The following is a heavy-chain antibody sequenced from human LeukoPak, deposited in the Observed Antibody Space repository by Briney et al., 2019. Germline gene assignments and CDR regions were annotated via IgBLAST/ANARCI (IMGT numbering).Heavy chain of an antibody. D-gene: IGHD5-12*01. CDR3: ARGLPGSGYEYDY. V-gene: IGHV1-8*02. J-gene: IGHJ4*02. Sequence: ASVKVSCKASGYTFTGYYMHWVRQATGQGLEWMGWMNPNSGNTGYAQKFQGRVTMTRNTSISTAYMELSSLRSEDTAVYYCARGLPGSGYEYDYWGQGTPVTVSS. CDR2: MNPNSGNT. CDR1: GYTFTGYY.